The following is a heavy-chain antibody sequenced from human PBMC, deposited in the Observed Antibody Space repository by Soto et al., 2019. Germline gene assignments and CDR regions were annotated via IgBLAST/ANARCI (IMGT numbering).Heavy chain of an antibody. J-gene: IGHJ4*02. Sequence: NPSETLSLTCTVSGGSISSGGYYWSWIRQHPGKGLEWIGYIYYSGSTYYNPSLKSRVTISVDTSKNQFSLKLSSVTAADTAVYYCARATYYYDSSGSEDYFDYWGQGTLVTVSS. CDR1: GGSISSGGYY. CDR3: ARATYYYDSSGSEDYFDY. D-gene: IGHD3-22*01. V-gene: IGHV4-31*03. CDR2: IYYSGST.